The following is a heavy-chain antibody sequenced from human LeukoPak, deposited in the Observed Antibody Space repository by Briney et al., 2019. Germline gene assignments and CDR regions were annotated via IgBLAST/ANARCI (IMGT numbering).Heavy chain of an antibody. V-gene: IGHV4-61*01. CDR1: GGSMSSSTSC. CDR3: ARGRTVTRFDY. J-gene: IGHJ4*02. CDR2: IYYSGST. D-gene: IGHD4-17*01. Sequence: SETLSLTCTVSGGSMSSSTSCWSWVRQSPGKGLEWIGYIYYSGSTNYNPSLKSRVTISVDTSKNQFSLKLSSVTAADTAVYYCARGRTVTRFDYWGQGTLVTVSS.